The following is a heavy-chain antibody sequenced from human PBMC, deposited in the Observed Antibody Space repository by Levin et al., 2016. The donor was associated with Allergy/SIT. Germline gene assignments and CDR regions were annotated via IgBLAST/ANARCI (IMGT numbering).Heavy chain of an antibody. D-gene: IGHD6-13*01. CDR1: GYTLTTYY. Sequence: ASVKVSCKTSGYTLTTYYMHWVRQAPGQGLEWMGWISGYNGNTKYPQNLQGRITMTTDTSTSTAYMELRSLRSDDTAVYYCARDPDASSNFDPWGQGTLVTVSS. CDR3: ARDPDASSNFDP. V-gene: IGHV1-18*04. CDR2: ISGYNGNT. J-gene: IGHJ5*02.